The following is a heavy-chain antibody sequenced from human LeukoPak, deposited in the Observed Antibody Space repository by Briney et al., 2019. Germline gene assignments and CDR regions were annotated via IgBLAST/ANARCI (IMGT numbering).Heavy chain of an antibody. CDR3: ARADYYDSSGYLLEVYYFDY. CDR2: IIPIFGTA. CDR1: GYTFTSYG. D-gene: IGHD3-22*01. V-gene: IGHV1-69*05. Sequence: GASVKVSCKASGYTFTSYGISWVLQAPGQGLEWMGGIIPIFGTANYAQKFQGRVTITTDESTSTAYMELSSLRSEDRAVYYCARADYYDSSGYLLEVYYFDYWGQGTLVTVSS. J-gene: IGHJ4*02.